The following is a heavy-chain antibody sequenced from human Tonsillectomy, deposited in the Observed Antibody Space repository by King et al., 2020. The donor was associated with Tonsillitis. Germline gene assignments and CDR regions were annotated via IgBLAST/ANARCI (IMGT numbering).Heavy chain of an antibody. V-gene: IGHV1-2*02. CDR3: ARVYVNDAFDI. J-gene: IGHJ3*02. CDR2: INPNSGGT. CDR1: GYTFTGYY. Sequence: HVQLVESGAEVKKPGASVKFSCKASGYTFTGYYMHWVRQAPGQGLEWMGWINPNSGGTKYAQKFQGRVTMTRDTSISTAYMELSRLRSDDTAVYYCARVYVNDAFDIWGQGTMVTVSS. D-gene: IGHD5/OR15-5a*01.